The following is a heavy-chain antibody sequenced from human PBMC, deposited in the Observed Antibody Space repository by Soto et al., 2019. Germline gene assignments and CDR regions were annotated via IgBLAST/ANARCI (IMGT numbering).Heavy chain of an antibody. CDR3: ARLPSGSYFDY. Sequence: SETLSLTCAVYGGSFSGYYWTWIRQPPGTGLEWIGEINHSGSTNYNPSLKSRVTISVDTSKNQFSLNLSSVTAADTAVYYCARLPSGSYFDYWGQGTLVTVSS. CDR1: GGSFSGYY. CDR2: INHSGST. D-gene: IGHD3-10*01. V-gene: IGHV4-34*01. J-gene: IGHJ4*02.